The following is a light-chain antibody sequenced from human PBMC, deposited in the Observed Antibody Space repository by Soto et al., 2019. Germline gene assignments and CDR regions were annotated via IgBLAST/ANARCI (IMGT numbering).Light chain of an antibody. CDR2: GAS. CDR3: QQYDDSLTWT. CDR1: QSVSNNY. V-gene: IGKV3-20*01. Sequence: EIVLTQSPATLSSSPGERATLSCRASQSVSNNYLAWYQQKPGQAPRVLIYGASNRASGIPDRFSGSGSGADFTLTISRLEPEDFAVYYCQQYDDSLTWTFGQGTKVDI. J-gene: IGKJ1*01.